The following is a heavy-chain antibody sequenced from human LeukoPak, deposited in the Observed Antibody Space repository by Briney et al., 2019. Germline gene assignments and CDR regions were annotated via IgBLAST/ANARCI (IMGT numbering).Heavy chain of an antibody. J-gene: IGHJ4*02. V-gene: IGHV3-30-3*01. D-gene: IGHD6-6*01. CDR1: GFTISSYA. CDR3: ARVDSGDSSSSAPFDY. Sequence: GGSLRLSCAASGFTISSYALHWVRQAPGKGLVGVAVISYDGSNKYYADSVKGRFTIFRDTSKNTLFLQMNSLRPDDTAVYYCARVDSGDSSSSAPFDYWGQGTRVTVSS. CDR2: ISYDGSNK.